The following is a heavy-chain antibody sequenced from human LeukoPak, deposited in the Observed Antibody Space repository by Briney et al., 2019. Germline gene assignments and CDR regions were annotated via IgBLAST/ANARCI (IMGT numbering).Heavy chain of an antibody. D-gene: IGHD6-19*01. CDR2: IHTSGST. J-gene: IGHJ4*02. Sequence: SETLSLTCTVSGDSISSCYWGWIRQPAGKGLEWIGRIHTSGSTYYSPSLKSRVTMSVDTSTNQFSLKLSSVTAADTAMYYCARVRLGRGLDYWGQGTLVTVSS. CDR3: ARVRLGRGLDY. V-gene: IGHV4-4*07. CDR1: GDSISSCY.